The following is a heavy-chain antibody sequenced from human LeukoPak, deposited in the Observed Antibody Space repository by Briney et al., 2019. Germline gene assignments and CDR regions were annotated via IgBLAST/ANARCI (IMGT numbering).Heavy chain of an antibody. V-gene: IGHV3-21*01. Sequence: GGSLRLSCAASGFTFSSYSMNWVRQAPGKGLEWVSSISSSSSYIYYADSVKGRSTISRDNAKSSLYLQMNSLRAEDTAVYYCARDNAAAAGTRFDYWGQGTLVTVSS. D-gene: IGHD6-13*01. J-gene: IGHJ4*02. CDR2: ISSSSSYI. CDR3: ARDNAAAAGTRFDY. CDR1: GFTFSSYS.